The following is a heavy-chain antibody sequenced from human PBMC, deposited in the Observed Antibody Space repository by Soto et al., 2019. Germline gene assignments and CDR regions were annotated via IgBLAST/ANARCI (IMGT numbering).Heavy chain of an antibody. CDR1: GFTFSGSA. D-gene: IGHD6-13*01. J-gene: IGHJ6*02. V-gene: IGHV3-73*01. CDR2: IRSKANSYAT. Sequence: GGSLRLSCAASGFTFSGSAMHWVRQASGKGLEWVGRIRSKANSYATAYAASVKGRFTISRDDSKNTAYLQMNSLKTEDTAVYYCTRGLNSSSWYFVPLHRRSGGMDVWGQGTTVTLSS. CDR3: TRGLNSSSWYFVPLHRRSGGMDV.